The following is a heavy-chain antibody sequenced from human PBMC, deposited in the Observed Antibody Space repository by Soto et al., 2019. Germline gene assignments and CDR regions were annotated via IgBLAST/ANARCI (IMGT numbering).Heavy chain of an antibody. CDR1: GGTFSSYA. J-gene: IGHJ6*02. CDR2: IIPIFGTA. Sequence: QVQLVQSGAEVKKPGSSVKVSCKASGGTFSSYAISWVRQAPGQGLEWMGGIIPIFGTANYAQKFQGRVTITADESTTTAYMELSSLRSEDTAVYYCASAYYDSRENIGYYGMDVWGQGTTVTVSS. V-gene: IGHV1-69*01. D-gene: IGHD3-22*01. CDR3: ASAYYDSRENIGYYGMDV.